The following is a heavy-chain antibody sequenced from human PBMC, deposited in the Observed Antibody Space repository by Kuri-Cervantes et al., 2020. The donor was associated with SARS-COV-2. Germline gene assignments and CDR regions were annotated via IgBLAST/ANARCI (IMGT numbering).Heavy chain of an antibody. CDR3: ARVYNWNYFYLDY. Sequence: SETLSLTCAVYGGSFSGYYWSWIRQPPGKGLEWIGEINHSGSTNYNPSLKSRVTISVDTSKNQFSLKLSSVTAADTAVYYCARVYNWNYFYLDYWGRGTLVTVSS. CDR2: INHSGST. D-gene: IGHD1-7*01. V-gene: IGHV4-34*01. J-gene: IGHJ4*02. CDR1: GGSFSGYY.